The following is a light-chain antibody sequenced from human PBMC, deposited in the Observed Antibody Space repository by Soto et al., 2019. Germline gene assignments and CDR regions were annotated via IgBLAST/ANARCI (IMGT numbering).Light chain of an antibody. V-gene: IGKV2-30*01. J-gene: IGKJ5*01. CDR1: QSLVYSDGNTY. CDR2: KVS. CDR3: MQGTHWPPIT. Sequence: DVVMTQSPLSLPVTLGQPASISCRSSQSLVYSDGNTYLSWFQQRPGQSPRRLIYKVSNRDSGVQDRFSGSGSGTDFTLKISRVEAEDVGVYYCMQGTHWPPITFGQGTRLEIK.